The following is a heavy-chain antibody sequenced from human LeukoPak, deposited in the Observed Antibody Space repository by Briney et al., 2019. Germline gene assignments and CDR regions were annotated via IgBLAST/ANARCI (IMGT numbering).Heavy chain of an antibody. D-gene: IGHD3-3*01. CDR2: ISSSGGST. CDR3: AKIGRSYDFWTGYYEEEVDYMDV. CDR1: GFTFSSYA. V-gene: IGHV3-23*01. J-gene: IGHJ6*03. Sequence: GGSLRLSCAASGFTFSSYAMSWVRQAPGKGLEWVSGISSSGGSTVYADSVKGRFTISRDNFRNTVFLQMNSLRAEDTAVYYCAKIGRSYDFWTGYYEEEVDYMDVWGKGTTVTVSS.